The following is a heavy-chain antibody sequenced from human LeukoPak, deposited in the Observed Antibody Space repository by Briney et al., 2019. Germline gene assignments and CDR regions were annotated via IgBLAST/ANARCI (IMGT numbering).Heavy chain of an antibody. CDR3: ARGMPVMWDFHI. V-gene: IGHV4-61*01. CDR2: IYYTGST. J-gene: IGHJ3*02. D-gene: IGHD1-26*01. Sequence: PSETLSLTCTVSGGSVTSGSYYWSWIRQSPGKGLEWIGYIYYTGSTTYNPSLKNRVTISIDTAKNQFSLRLTSVTTADTAVYYCARGMPVMWDFHIWGRGTMVTVSS. CDR1: GGSVTSGSYY.